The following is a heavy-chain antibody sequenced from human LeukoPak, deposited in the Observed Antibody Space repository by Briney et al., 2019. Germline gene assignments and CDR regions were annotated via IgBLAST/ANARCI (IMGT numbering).Heavy chain of an antibody. Sequence: PGGSLRLSCTGSGFTFIYYAMNWVRQAPGKGLEWVSTISGSGGSTYYADSVKGRFSISRDNSKNTLYLQMNSLRAEDTAVYYCAKGYDSSGDYYFDYWGQGTLVTVSS. D-gene: IGHD3-22*01. CDR2: ISGSGGST. CDR3: AKGYDSSGDYYFDY. J-gene: IGHJ4*02. CDR1: GFTFIYYA. V-gene: IGHV3-23*01.